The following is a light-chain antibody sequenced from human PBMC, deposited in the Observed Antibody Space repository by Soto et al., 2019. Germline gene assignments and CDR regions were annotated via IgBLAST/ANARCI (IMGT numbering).Light chain of an antibody. J-gene: IGLJ2*01. CDR1: SSNIGSNY. CDR2: RNN. Sequence: QAVVTQPPSASGTPGQRVTISCSGSSSNIGSNYVYWYQQLPGTAPKVLIYRNNQRPSRVPDRFSGSKSGTSASLAISGLRSEDEADYYCAAWDDSLSGRVFGGGTKLTVL. CDR3: AAWDDSLSGRV. V-gene: IGLV1-47*01.